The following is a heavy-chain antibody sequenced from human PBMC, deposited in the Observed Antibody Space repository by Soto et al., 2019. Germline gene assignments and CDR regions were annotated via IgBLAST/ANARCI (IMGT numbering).Heavy chain of an antibody. V-gene: IGHV1-69*12. CDR2: IIPIFGTA. CDR1: GGTFSSYA. J-gene: IGHJ6*02. CDR3: ARDKEDIVVVVAAPPTYGMDV. D-gene: IGHD2-15*01. Sequence: QVQLVQSGAEVKKPGSSVKVSCKASGGTFSSYAISWVRQAPGQGLEWMGGIIPIFGTANYAQKFQGRVTIPADESTSTAYMELSSLRSEDTAVYYCARDKEDIVVVVAAPPTYGMDVWGQGTTVTVSS.